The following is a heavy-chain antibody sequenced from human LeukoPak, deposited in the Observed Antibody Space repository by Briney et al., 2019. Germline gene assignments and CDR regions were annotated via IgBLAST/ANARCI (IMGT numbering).Heavy chain of an antibody. V-gene: IGHV4-34*01. CDR2: INHSGST. D-gene: IGHD3-3*01. CDR3: AGYYSSIYGMDV. CDR1: GGSFSGYF. J-gene: IGHJ6*02. Sequence: SETLSLTCAVNGGSFSGYFWSCIRQPPGKGLEWIGEINHSGSTYYNASLKSRITISVDTSKRQFSLRMNSVTAADTAVYFCAGYYSSIYGMDVWGQGTSVTVSS.